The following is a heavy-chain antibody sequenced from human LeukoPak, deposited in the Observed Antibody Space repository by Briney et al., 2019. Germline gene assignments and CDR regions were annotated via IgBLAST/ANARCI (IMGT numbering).Heavy chain of an antibody. CDR1: GGTFSSYA. J-gene: IGHJ4*02. Sequence: SVKVSCKASGGTFSSYAISWVRQAPGQGLEWMGGIIPIFGTANYAQKFQGRVTITADESTSTAHMELSSLRSEDTAVYYCASSTAMAREDFDYWGQGTLVTVSS. CDR3: ASSTAMAREDFDY. V-gene: IGHV1-69*13. CDR2: IIPIFGTA. D-gene: IGHD5-18*01.